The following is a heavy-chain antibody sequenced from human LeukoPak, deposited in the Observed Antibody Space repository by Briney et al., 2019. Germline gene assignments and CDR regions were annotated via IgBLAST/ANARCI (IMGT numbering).Heavy chain of an antibody. Sequence: SETLSLTCTVSGGSISSYYWTWIRQPPGKGLEWIGSLYYSGSTNYNPSLKSRVTISVDTSKNQFSLKLNSVTAADTAVYYCARVKFGEGHFDYWGQGTLVTVSS. CDR2: LYYSGST. V-gene: IGHV4-59*08. D-gene: IGHD3-10*01. CDR3: ARVKFGEGHFDY. CDR1: GGSISSYY. J-gene: IGHJ4*02.